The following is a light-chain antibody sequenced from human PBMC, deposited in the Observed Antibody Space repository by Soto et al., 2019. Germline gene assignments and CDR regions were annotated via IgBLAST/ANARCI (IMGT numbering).Light chain of an antibody. CDR1: QSIYSS. CDR3: QQSYSAPYT. V-gene: IGKV1-39*01. Sequence: DIQMTQSPSSLSASVGDRVTITCRASQSIYSSLNWYHQKPVKAPKLLIYAASNLHSGVPSRFSGSGSGTDFTLNIISLQHEDFATYYCQQSYSAPYTFGQGTKLEI. J-gene: IGKJ2*01. CDR2: AAS.